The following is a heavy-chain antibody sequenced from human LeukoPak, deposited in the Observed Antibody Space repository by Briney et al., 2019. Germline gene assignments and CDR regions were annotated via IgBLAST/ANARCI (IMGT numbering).Heavy chain of an antibody. CDR2: IYSGGTT. CDR1: GFTVSNNY. D-gene: IGHD6-13*01. J-gene: IGHJ4*02. CDR3: ARDPPGIAASVSGG. Sequence: PGGSLRPSCKASGFTVSNNYMNWVRQAPGKGLEWVALIYSGGTTNYADSVKGRFTIPRDNSKNTLYLQMTNVRVEDTAVYYCARDPPGIAASVSGGWGQGTLVTVSS. V-gene: IGHV3-53*01.